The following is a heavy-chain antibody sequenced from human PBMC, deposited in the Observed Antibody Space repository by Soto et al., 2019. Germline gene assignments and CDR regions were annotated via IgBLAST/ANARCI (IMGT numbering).Heavy chain of an antibody. CDR3: ARILFRSGYYTGPGFDP. CDR2: IFSNDEK. CDR1: GFSLSNARMG. V-gene: IGHV2-26*01. D-gene: IGHD3-3*01. J-gene: IGHJ5*02. Sequence: SGTTLVNPTETLTLTCTVSGFSLSNARMGVSWIRQPPGKALEWLAHIFSNDEKSYSTSLKSRLTISKDTSKSQVVLTMTNMDPVDTATYYCARILFRSGYYTGPGFDPWGQGTLVTVSS.